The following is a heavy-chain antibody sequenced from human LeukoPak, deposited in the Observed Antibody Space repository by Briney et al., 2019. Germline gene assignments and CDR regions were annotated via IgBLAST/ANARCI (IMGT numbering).Heavy chain of an antibody. CDR1: GFTFSSYS. V-gene: IGHV3-48*01. J-gene: IGHJ4*02. D-gene: IGHD4-17*01. CDR3: ARDPGEGDY. Sequence: GGSLRLSCAASGFTFSSYSMNWVRQAPGKGLEWVSYISSSSTIYYADSVKGRFTISRDNAKNSLYLQMNSLRAEDTAVYYCARDPGEGDYWGQGTLVTVSS. CDR2: ISSSSTI.